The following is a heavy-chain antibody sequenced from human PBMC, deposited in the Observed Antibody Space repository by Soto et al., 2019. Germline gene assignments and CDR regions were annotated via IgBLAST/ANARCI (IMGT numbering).Heavy chain of an antibody. CDR1: GFTFSSYA. CDR2: ISGSGGST. D-gene: IGHD2-2*01. Sequence: GGSLRLSCAASGFTFSSYAMSWVRQAPGKGLEWVSAISGSGGSTYYADSVKGRFTISRDNSKNTLYLQMNSLRAEDTAVYYCATSPHIVVVPAASPPPRAFDIWGQGTMVTVSS. J-gene: IGHJ3*02. CDR3: ATSPHIVVVPAASPPPRAFDI. V-gene: IGHV3-23*01.